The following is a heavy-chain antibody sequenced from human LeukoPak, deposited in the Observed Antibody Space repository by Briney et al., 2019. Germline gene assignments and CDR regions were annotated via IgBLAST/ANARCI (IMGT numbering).Heavy chain of an antibody. V-gene: IGHV1-2*02. Sequence: AASVKVSCKASGYTFTNYGISWVRQAPGQGLEWMGWINPNSGGTNYAQKSQGRVTMTRDASISTAYMELSRLRSDDTAVYYCASGGPLEREIVLFFSDFWGQGTLVTVSS. CDR3: ASGGPLEREIVLFFSDF. CDR2: INPNSGGT. CDR1: GYTFTNYG. D-gene: IGHD5-12*01. J-gene: IGHJ4*02.